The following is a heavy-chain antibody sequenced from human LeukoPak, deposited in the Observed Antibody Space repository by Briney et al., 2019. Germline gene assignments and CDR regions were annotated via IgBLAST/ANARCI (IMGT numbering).Heavy chain of an antibody. D-gene: IGHD2-21*01. Sequence: GGSLRLSCAASGFTFGSYSMNWVRQAPGKGLEWVSSISSSSSYIYYADSVKGRFTISRDNAKNSLYLQMNSLRAEDTAVYYCAGGLGIAGRDYYFDYWGQGTLVTVSS. CDR1: GFTFGSYS. CDR3: AGGLGIAGRDYYFDY. CDR2: ISSSSSYI. V-gene: IGHV3-21*01. J-gene: IGHJ4*02.